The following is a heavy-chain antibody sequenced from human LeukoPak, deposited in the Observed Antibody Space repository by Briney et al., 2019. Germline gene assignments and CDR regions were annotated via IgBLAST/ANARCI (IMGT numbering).Heavy chain of an antibody. J-gene: IGHJ2*01. CDR2: ISYDGSNK. V-gene: IGHV3-30-3*01. CDR1: GFTFSSYA. CDR3: ARVKGIVWYFDL. Sequence: GGSLRLSCAASGFTFSSYAMHWVRQAPGKGLEWVAVISYDGSNKYYADSVKGRFTISRDNSKNTLYLQMNSLRAEDTAVYHCARVKGIVWYFDLWGRGTLVTVSS. D-gene: IGHD2-15*01.